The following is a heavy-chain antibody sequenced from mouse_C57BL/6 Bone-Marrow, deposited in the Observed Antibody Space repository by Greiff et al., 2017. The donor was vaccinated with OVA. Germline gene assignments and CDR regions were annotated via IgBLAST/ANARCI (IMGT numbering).Heavy chain of an antibody. CDR1: GFNIKNTY. CDR2: IDPANGNT. V-gene: IGHV14-3*01. Sequence: VQLQQSVAELVRPGASVKLSCTASGFNIKNTYMHWVKQRPEQGLEWIGRIDPANGNTKYAPKFQGKATITADTSSNTAYLQLSSLTSEYTAIYYCARSYYYGSSPYWYFDVWGTGTTVTVSS. D-gene: IGHD1-1*01. CDR3: ARSYYYGSSPYWYFDV. J-gene: IGHJ1*03.